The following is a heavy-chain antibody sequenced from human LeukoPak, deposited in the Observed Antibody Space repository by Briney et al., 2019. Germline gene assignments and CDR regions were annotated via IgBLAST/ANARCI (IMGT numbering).Heavy chain of an antibody. CDR2: ISSSGSTI. J-gene: IGHJ3*02. V-gene: IGHV3-11*04. CDR1: GFTFSDYY. CDR3: ASLLLCYGCSTSSDSFDI. Sequence: PGGALRLSCAASGFTFSDYYMSWIRQAPGKGLEWVSYISSSGSTIYYADSVKGRFTITRDNAKNTLFLQMNSLRAEDTAVYYCASLLLCYGCSTSSDSFDIWGQGTMVTVSS. D-gene: IGHD6-6*01.